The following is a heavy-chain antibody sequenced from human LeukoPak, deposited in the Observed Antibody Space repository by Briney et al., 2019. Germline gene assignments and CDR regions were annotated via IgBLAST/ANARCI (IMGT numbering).Heavy chain of an antibody. J-gene: IGHJ6*03. CDR2: ISSSGSTM. D-gene: IGHD5-24*01. V-gene: IGHV3-11*01. CDR1: GFIFSDYY. Sequence: GGSLRLSCAASGFIFSDYYMSWIRQAPGKGLEWVSYISSSGSTMYYTDSVKGRFTISRDNAKDSLYLQMNSLRAEDTAVYYCAKDAGVEMATIFYYYYYMDVWGKGTTVTVSS. CDR3: AKDAGVEMATIFYYYYYMDV.